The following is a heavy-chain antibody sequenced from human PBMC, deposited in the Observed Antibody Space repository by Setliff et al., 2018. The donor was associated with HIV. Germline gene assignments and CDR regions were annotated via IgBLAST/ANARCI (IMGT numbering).Heavy chain of an antibody. CDR2: INTNTGSQ. V-gene: IGHV7-4-1*02. D-gene: IGHD3-10*01. CDR3: ARGGDRMQIWSRFPFDI. J-gene: IGHJ3*02. CDR1: GYTFNNYA. Sequence: GASVKVSCKASGYTFNNYALYWVRKAPGQGFAWMGWINTNTGSQTYAQGFTRRFVFSLDPSVRTAYLQITGLKAEDTAVYYCARGGDRMQIWSRFPFDIWGQGTMVTVSS.